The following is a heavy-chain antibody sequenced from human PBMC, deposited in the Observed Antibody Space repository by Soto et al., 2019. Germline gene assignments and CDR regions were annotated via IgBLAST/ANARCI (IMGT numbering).Heavy chain of an antibody. D-gene: IGHD1-20*01. CDR3: ATRWGYNWHPGGVLVDY. J-gene: IGHJ4*02. Sequence: ASVKVSCKASGGTFSSYAITWVRQAPGQGLEWMGGIIPIFGTANYAQKFQGRVTITADESTSTAYMELSSLRSEDTAVYYCATRWGYNWHPGGVLVDYWGQGTLVTVSS. CDR2: IIPIFGTA. V-gene: IGHV1-69*13. CDR1: GGTFSSYA.